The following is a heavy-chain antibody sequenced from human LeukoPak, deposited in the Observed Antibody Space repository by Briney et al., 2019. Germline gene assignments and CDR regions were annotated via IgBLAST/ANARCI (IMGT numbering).Heavy chain of an antibody. CDR1: GGSITSGDYF. J-gene: IGHJ4*02. CDR2: IYYSGST. V-gene: IGHV4-30-4*08. CDR3: ARGYVGYYFDY. D-gene: IGHD3-22*01. Sequence: SETLSLTCTVSGGSITSGDYFWTWIRQPPGKGLEWIGYIYYSGSTYYNPSLKSRVTISVDTSKNQFSLKLSSVTAADTAVYYCARGYVGYYFDYWGQGTLVTVSS.